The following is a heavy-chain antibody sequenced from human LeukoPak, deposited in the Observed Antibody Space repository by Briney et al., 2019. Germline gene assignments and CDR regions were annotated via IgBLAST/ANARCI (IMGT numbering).Heavy chain of an antibody. CDR3: ARLSSSWYPDTRGDFDY. Sequence: PGGSLRLSCAASGFTFSSYSMKWVRQAPGKGLEWVSSISSTSYYIYYADSVKGRFTISRDNAKNSLYLQMNSLRAEDTAVYYCARLSSSWYPDTRGDFDYWGQGTLVTVSS. CDR1: GFTFSSYS. D-gene: IGHD6-13*01. J-gene: IGHJ4*02. V-gene: IGHV3-21*01. CDR2: ISSTSYYI.